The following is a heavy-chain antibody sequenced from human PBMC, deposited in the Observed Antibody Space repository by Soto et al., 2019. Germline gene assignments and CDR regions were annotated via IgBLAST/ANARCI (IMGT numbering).Heavy chain of an antibody. CDR1: GFTFSSYG. D-gene: IGHD2-21*02. Sequence: QVQLVESGGGVVQPGRSLRLSCAASGFTFSSYGMHWVRQAPGKGLEWVAVIWYDGSNKYYADSVKGRFTISRDNSKNTLYLQMNSLRAEDTAVYYCARDGGGNSADYWGQGTLVTVSS. V-gene: IGHV3-33*01. J-gene: IGHJ4*02. CDR2: IWYDGSNK. CDR3: ARDGGGNSADY.